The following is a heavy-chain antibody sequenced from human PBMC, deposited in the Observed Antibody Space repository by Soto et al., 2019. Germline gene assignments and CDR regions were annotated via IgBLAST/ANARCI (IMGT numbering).Heavy chain of an antibody. Sequence: SVKVSCKASGGTFSSYAISWVRQAPGQGLEWMGGIIPIFGTANYAQKCQGRVTITADKSTSTAYMELSSLRSEDTAVYYCARAGSPSSRSCYYYGMDVWGQGTTVTVSS. CDR1: GGTFSSYA. CDR2: IIPIFGTA. CDR3: ARAGSPSSRSCYYYGMDV. V-gene: IGHV1-69*06. J-gene: IGHJ6*02. D-gene: IGHD6-6*01.